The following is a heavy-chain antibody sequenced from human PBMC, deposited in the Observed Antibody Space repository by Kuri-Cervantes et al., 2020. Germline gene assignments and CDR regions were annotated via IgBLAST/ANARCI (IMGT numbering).Heavy chain of an antibody. D-gene: IGHD2-8*02. CDR2: IKSKADGVTT. CDR3: TTDIPGGGQPIGY. Sequence: GGSLRLSCAASGYTFTGAWMNWVRQAPGKGLEWVSLIKSKADGVTTYYAAPVKGRFTISRDDSKNTLYLQMDSLTTQDTAMYYCTTDIPGGGQPIGYWGHGTLVTVSS. J-gene: IGHJ4*01. CDR1: GYTFTGAW. V-gene: IGHV3-15*01.